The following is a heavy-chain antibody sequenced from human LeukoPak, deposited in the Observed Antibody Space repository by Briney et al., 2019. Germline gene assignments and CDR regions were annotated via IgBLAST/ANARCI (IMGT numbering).Heavy chain of an antibody. J-gene: IGHJ4*02. CDR2: IKSIHDGGTT. CDR3: TTEWYGSGSYYNPMDY. Sequence: PGGSLRVSCAASGFTFTNVWMSWVRQAQGKGLEWVGRIKSIHDGGTTHYAAPVKGRFTISRDDSKNTLYLQMNSLKSEDTAVYYCTTEWYGSGSYYNPMDYWGQGTLVTVSS. D-gene: IGHD3-10*01. CDR1: GFTFTNVW. V-gene: IGHV3-15*01.